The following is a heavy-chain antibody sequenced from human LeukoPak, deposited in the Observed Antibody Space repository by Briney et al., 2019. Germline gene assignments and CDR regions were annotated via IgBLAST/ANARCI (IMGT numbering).Heavy chain of an antibody. CDR3: ARGMPPRRNYDSSGYYSYYFDY. CDR1: GYTFTSYG. J-gene: IGHJ4*02. Sequence: ASVKVSCKASGYTFTSYGVSWVRQAPGQGLEWMGWISPYNGNTNYTQKVQGRVTMTTDTSTSTAYMELRSLRSDDTAVYYCARGMPPRRNYDSSGYYSYYFDYWGQGTLVTVSS. CDR2: ISPYNGNT. V-gene: IGHV1-18*01. D-gene: IGHD3-22*01.